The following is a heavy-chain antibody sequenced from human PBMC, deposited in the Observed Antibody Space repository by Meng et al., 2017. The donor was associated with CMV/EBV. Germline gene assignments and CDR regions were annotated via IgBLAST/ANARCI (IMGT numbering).Heavy chain of an antibody. V-gene: IGHV3-30-3*01. CDR1: GFTFSSYA. Sequence: GESLKISCAASGFTFSSYAMHWVRQAPGKGLEWVAVISYDGSNKYYADSVKGRFTISRDNSKNTLYLQMNSLRAEDTAVYYCASNSALYCSGGSCYSENYFDSWGQGTLVTVSS. CDR3: ASNSALYCSGGSCYSENYFDS. J-gene: IGHJ4*02. CDR2: ISYDGSNK. D-gene: IGHD2-15*01.